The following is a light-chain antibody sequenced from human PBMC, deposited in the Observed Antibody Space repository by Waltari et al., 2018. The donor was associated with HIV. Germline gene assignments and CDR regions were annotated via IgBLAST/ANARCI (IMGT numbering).Light chain of an antibody. CDR1: NIGDKH. CDR3: QVFENSRDQA. CDR2: DDK. V-gene: IGLV3-21*01. Sequence: YVLTQPPSVSVAPGKTATITCGGNNIGDKHVHWYQQKSGQAPVLVIYDDKLRPSGIPARISGSSSGGTATLTICGVEGGDEAEYYCQVFENSRDQAFGTGTKVTVL. J-gene: IGLJ1*01.